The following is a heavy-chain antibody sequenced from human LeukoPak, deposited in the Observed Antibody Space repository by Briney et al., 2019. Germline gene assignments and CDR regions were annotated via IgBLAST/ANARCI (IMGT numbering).Heavy chain of an antibody. V-gene: IGHV1-2*06. J-gene: IGHJ6*03. Sequence: ASVKVSCKTSGYTFTDHDMHWVRQAPGQGLEWVGRISTSTGGTTYSQSFQGRVTMTRDTSISTAYMELSRLRSDDTAVYYCARGYSSGWYPNYYYYMDVWGKGTTVTVSS. CDR1: GYTFTDHD. D-gene: IGHD6-19*01. CDR2: ISTSTGGT. CDR3: ARGYSSGWYPNYYYYMDV.